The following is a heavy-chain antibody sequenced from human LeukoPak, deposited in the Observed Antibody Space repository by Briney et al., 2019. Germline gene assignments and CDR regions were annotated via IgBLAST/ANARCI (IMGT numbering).Heavy chain of an antibody. D-gene: IGHD4-11*01. V-gene: IGHV4-34*01. J-gene: IGHJ5*02. CDR1: GGSFSGYY. CDR2: INHSGST. Sequence: SETLSLTCAVYGGSFSGYYWNWIRQPPGKGLEWIGEINHSGSTNYNPSLKSRVTISVDTSKNQFSLKLSSVTAADTAVYYCAKPADYTTGGDWFDPWGQGTLVTVSS. CDR3: AKPADYTTGGDWFDP.